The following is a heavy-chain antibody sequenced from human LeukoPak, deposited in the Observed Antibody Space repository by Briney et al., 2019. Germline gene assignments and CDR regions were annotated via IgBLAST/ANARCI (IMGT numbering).Heavy chain of an antibody. D-gene: IGHD3-10*01. Sequence: SETLSLTCTVSGGSISSGSYYWGWIRQPPGKGLEWIESIYYSGSTYYNPSLKSRVTISVDTSKNQFSLKLSSVTAADTAVYYCATTMLRGVILRWYFDYWGQATLVTVSS. V-gene: IGHV4-39*01. CDR1: GGSISSGSYY. J-gene: IGHJ4*02. CDR2: IYYSGST. CDR3: ATTMLRGVILRWYFDY.